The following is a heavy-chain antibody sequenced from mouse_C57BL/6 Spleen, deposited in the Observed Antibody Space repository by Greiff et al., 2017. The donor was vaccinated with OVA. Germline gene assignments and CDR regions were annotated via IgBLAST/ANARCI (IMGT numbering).Heavy chain of an antibody. V-gene: IGHV5-17*01. Sequence: EVKLMESGGGLVKPGGSLKLSCAASGFTFSDYGMHWVRQAPEKGLEWVAYISSGSSTIYYADTVKGRFTISRDNAKNTLFLQMTSLRSEDTAMYYCARRSNFDVWGTGTTVTVSS. CDR2: ISSGSSTI. J-gene: IGHJ1*03. CDR1: GFTFSDYG. CDR3: ARRSNFDV. D-gene: IGHD5-1*01.